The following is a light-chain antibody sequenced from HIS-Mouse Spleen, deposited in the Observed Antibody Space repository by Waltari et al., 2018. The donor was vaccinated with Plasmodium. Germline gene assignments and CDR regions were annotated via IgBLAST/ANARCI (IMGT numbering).Light chain of an antibody. CDR1: QSISSY. CDR3: QQSDSTRT. CDR2: AAS. V-gene: IGKV1-39*01. Sequence: DIQMTQSPSSLSASLGDRVTITCRASQSISSYLNWYQQKPGKAPKLLIYAASSLQSGVPSRFSGSGSGTDFTLTISSLQPEDFATYYCQQSDSTRTFGQGTKVEIK. J-gene: IGKJ1*01.